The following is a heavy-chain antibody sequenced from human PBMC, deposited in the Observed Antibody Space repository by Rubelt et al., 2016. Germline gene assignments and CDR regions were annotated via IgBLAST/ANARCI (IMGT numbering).Heavy chain of an antibody. V-gene: IGHV3-7*04. CDR3: ARKNDFDI. CDR2: IKYDASAT. J-gene: IGHJ3*02. Sequence: EVQLVESGGGLVQTGGSLRPSCAASGVRLSGDWMSWDRQAPGRGLEWVANIKYDASATSYGATVEGRFTISRDNAKNSVYLQMNSLRVEDTAVYYCARKNDFDIWGQGTMVIVSS. CDR1: GVRLSGDW.